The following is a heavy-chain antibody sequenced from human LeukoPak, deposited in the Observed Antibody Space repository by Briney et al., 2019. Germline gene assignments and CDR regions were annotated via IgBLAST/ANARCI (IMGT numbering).Heavy chain of an antibody. CDR3: ARCTRRRYDILTGYYDY. D-gene: IGHD3-9*01. V-gene: IGHV3-64*01. Sequence: PGGSLRLSCAASGFTFSSYAMHWVRQAPGKGLEYVSAISSNGGSTYYANSVKGRFTISRDNSKNTLYLQMGSLRAEDMAVYCCARCTRRRYDILTGYYDYWGQGTLVTVSS. J-gene: IGHJ4*02. CDR1: GFTFSSYA. CDR2: ISSNGGST.